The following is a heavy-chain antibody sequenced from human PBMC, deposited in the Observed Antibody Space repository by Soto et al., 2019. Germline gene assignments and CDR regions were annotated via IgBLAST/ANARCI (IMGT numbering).Heavy chain of an antibody. D-gene: IGHD5-18*01. CDR1: GFTFSSYA. CDR3: AKGGYSYGHSYFDY. CDR2: ISGST. J-gene: IGHJ4*02. V-gene: IGHV3-23*01. Sequence: VQLLESGGGLVQPGGSLRLSCAASGFTFSSYAMSWVRQAPGKGLEWVSTISGSTYYADSVKGRFTISRDISKNTVYLQMNSLRAEDTAVYYCAKGGYSYGHSYFDYWGQGTLVTVSS.